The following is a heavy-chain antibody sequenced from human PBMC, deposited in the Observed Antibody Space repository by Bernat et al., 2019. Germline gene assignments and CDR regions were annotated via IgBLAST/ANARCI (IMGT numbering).Heavy chain of an antibody. CDR2: IYYIGST. CDR1: GGSISSGGYY. J-gene: IGHJ6*02. Sequence: QVQLQESGPGLVKPSQTLSLTCTVSGGSISSGGYYWSWIRQHPGKGLEWIGYIYYIGSTYYNPSLKSRVTISVDTSKNQFSLKLSSVTAADTAVYYCARDVVGPDSRGFNYGMDVWGQGTTVTVSS. CDR3: ARDVVGPDSRGFNYGMDV. D-gene: IGHD3-22*01. V-gene: IGHV4-31*03.